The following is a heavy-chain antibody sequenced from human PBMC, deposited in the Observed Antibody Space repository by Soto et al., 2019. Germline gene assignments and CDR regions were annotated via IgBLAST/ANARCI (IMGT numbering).Heavy chain of an antibody. J-gene: IGHJ4*02. CDR3: PGDVFNCFFN. CDR2: IGSKGETYAT. V-gene: IGHV3-73*01. Sequence: GGSLRLSCSASGFTFGASALQWVRQASGKGLEWLGRIGSKGETYATAYAASVKGRFTISRDDSKNTAYLQMNSLESEDTCLLYYPGDVFNCFFNWGGGTGVTLS. D-gene: IGHD2-15*01. CDR1: GFTFGASA.